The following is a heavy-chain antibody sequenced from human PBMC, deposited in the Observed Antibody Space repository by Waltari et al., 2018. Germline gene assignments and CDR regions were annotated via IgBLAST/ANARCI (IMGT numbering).Heavy chain of an antibody. V-gene: IGHV3-74*01. D-gene: IGHD1-7*01. J-gene: IGHJ4*02. CDR3: TRDWRNLGFDY. Sequence: EAQLVESGGGSVQPGGSLRLSRVVSGFTFRGFWMHWVRQVPVKGLVWVSRINGDGSRTSYADSAKGRFTISRDNAENTLYLQMNSLRAEDTALYYCTRDWRNLGFDYWGQGTLVTVSS. CDR1: GFTFRGFW. CDR2: INGDGSRT.